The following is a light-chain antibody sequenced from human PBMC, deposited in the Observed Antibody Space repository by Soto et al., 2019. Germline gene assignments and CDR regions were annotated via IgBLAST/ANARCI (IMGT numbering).Light chain of an antibody. V-gene: IGLV1-51*01. CDR2: DND. Sequence: QSVLTQPPSVSAAPGQRVTISCSGSTSNIGNLYISWFQHVPGTAPKLLIYDNDHRPSGIPDRFSGSKSGTSATLGITGLQTGDEADYYCGTWHSSLRAYVFGPGTKLTVL. J-gene: IGLJ1*01. CDR3: GTWHSSLRAYV. CDR1: TSNIGNLY.